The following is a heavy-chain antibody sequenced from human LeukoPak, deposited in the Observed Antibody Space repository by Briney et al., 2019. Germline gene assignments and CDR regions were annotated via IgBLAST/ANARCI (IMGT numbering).Heavy chain of an antibody. CDR3: ARAETTLLLNY. CDR1: GYSFTSYG. J-gene: IGHJ4*02. D-gene: IGHD4-11*01. V-gene: IGHV1-18*01. Sequence: ASVKVSCKASGYSFTSYGIIWVRQTPGQGLQWMGWISAHNGNTNYAQKLQGRVTLTTDTSTSTVYMELRSLTSDDTAVYYCARAETTLLLNYWGQGTLVTVSS. CDR2: ISAHNGNT.